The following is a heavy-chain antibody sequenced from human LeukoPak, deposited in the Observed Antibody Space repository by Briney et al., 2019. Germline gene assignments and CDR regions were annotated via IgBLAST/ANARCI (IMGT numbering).Heavy chain of an antibody. Sequence: PGGSLRLSCAASGFPFSTYAMSWVRQAPGKGLERVSSIRGSDGTTYYADSVRGRFAISRDNSKNTLYLQMNSLRAEDTALYYCAKDDYGDYGGLDYWGQGTLVTVSS. CDR1: GFPFSTYA. D-gene: IGHD4-17*01. CDR2: IRGSDGTT. CDR3: AKDDYGDYGGLDY. J-gene: IGHJ4*02. V-gene: IGHV3-23*01.